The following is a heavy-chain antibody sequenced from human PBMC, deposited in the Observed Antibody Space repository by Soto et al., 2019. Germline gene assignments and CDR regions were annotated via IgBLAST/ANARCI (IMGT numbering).Heavy chain of an antibody. J-gene: IGHJ6*02. Sequence: EVQLVESGGGLVQPGGSLRLSCAASGFTFSLYSMSWVRQAPGKGLEWVSSISRSSTGIHYADSVKGRFTISRDDAPNSMHLQMNGLRDGDTAVYYCARAVTWGLDVWGQGTTVSISS. V-gene: IGHV3-21*02. CDR3: ARAVTWGLDV. D-gene: IGHD3-10*01. CDR2: ISRSSTGI. CDR1: GFTFSLYS.